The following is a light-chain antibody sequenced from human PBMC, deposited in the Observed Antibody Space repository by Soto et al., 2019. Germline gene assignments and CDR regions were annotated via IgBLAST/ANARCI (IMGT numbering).Light chain of an antibody. CDR2: EVS. CDR3: SLYAGTNTVV. J-gene: IGLJ2*01. CDR1: SSDVGGYNY. V-gene: IGLV2-8*01. Sequence: QSVLTQPPSASGSPGQSVAISCTGTSSDVGGYNYVSWYQQHPGKAPKLIISEVSKRPSGVPDRFSGSKSGNTASLPVSGLQTEDEADYYCSLYAGTNTVVFGGGTQLTVL.